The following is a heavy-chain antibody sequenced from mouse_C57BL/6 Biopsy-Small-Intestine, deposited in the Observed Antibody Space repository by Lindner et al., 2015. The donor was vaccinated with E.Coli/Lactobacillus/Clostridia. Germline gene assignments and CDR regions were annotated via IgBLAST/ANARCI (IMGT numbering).Heavy chain of an antibody. J-gene: IGHJ2*01. CDR2: TSAYNRKT. V-gene: IGHV1S134*01. Sequence: SVKVSCKTSGYSFSIYGISWVRQAPGQGLEWAGWTSAYNRKTNSAQKFQGRISMTTDASTSTAYMELRSLRSDDTAVYFCARDYSSGWYFDYWGQGTLVTVSS. D-gene: IGHD6-1*01. CDR1: GYSFSIYG. CDR3: ARDYSSGWYFDY.